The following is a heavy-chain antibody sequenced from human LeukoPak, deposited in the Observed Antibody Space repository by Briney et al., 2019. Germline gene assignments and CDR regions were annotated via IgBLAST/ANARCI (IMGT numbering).Heavy chain of an antibody. CDR3: AKGGIAVAGQRVYCFDY. J-gene: IGHJ4*02. Sequence: LSLTCTVSGGSISSGGYYWSWIRQHPGKGLEWVSGVNWNSGSIAYADSVKGRFTISRDNTKNSLYLQMNSLRAEDTALYYCAKGGIAVAGQRVYCFDYWGQGTLVTVSS. CDR1: GGSISSGGYY. CDR2: VNWNSGSI. V-gene: IGHV3-9*01. D-gene: IGHD6-19*01.